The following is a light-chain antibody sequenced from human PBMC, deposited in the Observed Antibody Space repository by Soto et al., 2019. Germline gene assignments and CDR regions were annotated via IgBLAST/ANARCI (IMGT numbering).Light chain of an antibody. Sequence: DIQMTQSPSTLSASVGDRVTITCRASQSISSWLAWYQQKPGKAPKLLIYDASSLESGVPSRFSGSGSGTDFTLTISRLEAEDFAMYYCQQCGGSPTFGQGTKVEVK. CDR2: DAS. J-gene: IGKJ1*01. CDR1: QSISSW. CDR3: QQCGGSPT. V-gene: IGKV1-5*01.